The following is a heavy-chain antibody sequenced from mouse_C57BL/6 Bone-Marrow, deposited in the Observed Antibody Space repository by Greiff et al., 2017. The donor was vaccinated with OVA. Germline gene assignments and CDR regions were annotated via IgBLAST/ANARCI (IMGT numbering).Heavy chain of an antibody. CDR2: IYPGSGST. J-gene: IGHJ4*01. V-gene: IGHV1-55*01. CDR1: GYTFTSYW. D-gene: IGHD2-3*01. Sequence: QVQLQQPGAELVKPGASVKMSCKASGYTFTSYWITWVKQRPGQGLEWIGDIYPGSGSTNYNEKFKSKATLTVDTSSSTAYMQLSSLTSEDSAVYYCARPVYDGYPGYAMDYWGQGTSVTVSS. CDR3: ARPVYDGYPGYAMDY.